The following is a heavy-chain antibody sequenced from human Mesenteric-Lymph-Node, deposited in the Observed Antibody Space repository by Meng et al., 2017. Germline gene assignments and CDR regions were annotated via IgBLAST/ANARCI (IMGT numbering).Heavy chain of an antibody. CDR1: GVSITSYY. J-gene: IGHJ4*02. CDR3: ARGPMRWLQARGASYFDY. Sequence: GSLRLSCTVSGVSITSYYWAWIRQPAGKGLEWIGRIYTSGSTNYNPSLKSRVTISVDKSKNQFSLKLSSVTAADTAVYYCARGPMRWLQARGASYFDYWGQGTLVTVSS. D-gene: IGHD5-24*01. CDR2: IYTSGST. V-gene: IGHV4-4*07.